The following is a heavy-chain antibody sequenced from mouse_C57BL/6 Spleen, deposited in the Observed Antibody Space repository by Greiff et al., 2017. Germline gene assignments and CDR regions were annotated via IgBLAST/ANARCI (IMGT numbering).Heavy chain of an antibody. CDR2: ISSGSSTI. CDR1: GFTFSDYG. CDR3: AREENYEYDVDAMDY. D-gene: IGHD2-4*01. J-gene: IGHJ4*01. V-gene: IGHV5-17*01. Sequence: EVQVVESGGGLVKPGGSLKLSCAASGFTFSDYGMHWVRQAPEKGLEWVAYISSGSSTIYYADTVTGRFPISRDNAKNTLFLQMTSLRSEDTAMYYCAREENYEYDVDAMDYWGQGTSVTVSS.